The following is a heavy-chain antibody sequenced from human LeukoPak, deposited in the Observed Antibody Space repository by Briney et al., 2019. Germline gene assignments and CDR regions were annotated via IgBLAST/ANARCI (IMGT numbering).Heavy chain of an antibody. Sequence: GGSLRLSCAASGFTVSSNYMSSVRQAPGKGLEWVSVIYSGGSTYYADSVKGRCTISRDNSKNTLYLQMNSLRAEDTAVYYCARVATNSYMDWGQGTLVTVSS. CDR3: ARVATNSYMD. CDR1: GFTVSSNY. V-gene: IGHV3-53*01. CDR2: IYSGGST. J-gene: IGHJ4*02. D-gene: IGHD2/OR15-2a*01.